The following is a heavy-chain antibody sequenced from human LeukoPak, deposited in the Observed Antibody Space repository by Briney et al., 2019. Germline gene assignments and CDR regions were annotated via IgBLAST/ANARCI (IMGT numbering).Heavy chain of an antibody. D-gene: IGHD6-19*01. CDR2: IYYSGST. J-gene: IGHJ4*02. CDR3: ARGSYGYSSGWYNY. CDR1: GGSISSGDYY. V-gene: IGHV4-30-4*08. Sequence: SETLSLTCTVSGGSISSGDYYWSWIRQPPGKGLEWIGFIYYSGSTYYNPSLKSRVTISVDTSKNQFSLKLSSVTAADTAVYYCARGSYGYSSGWYNYWGQGTLVTVSS.